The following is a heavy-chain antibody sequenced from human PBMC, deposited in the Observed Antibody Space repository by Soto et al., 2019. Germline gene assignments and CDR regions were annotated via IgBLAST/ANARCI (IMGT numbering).Heavy chain of an antibody. Sequence: GGSLRLSCAASGFSFTTYSMNWVRQSSGKGLEWVSYISSSSSTIYYADSVKGRFTISRDNAKNSLYLQMNSLRAEDTAVYYCARGPNGDYGVGYWGQGTLVTVSS. V-gene: IGHV3-48*01. J-gene: IGHJ4*02. CDR1: GFSFTTYS. CDR2: ISSSSSTI. D-gene: IGHD4-17*01. CDR3: ARGPNGDYGVGY.